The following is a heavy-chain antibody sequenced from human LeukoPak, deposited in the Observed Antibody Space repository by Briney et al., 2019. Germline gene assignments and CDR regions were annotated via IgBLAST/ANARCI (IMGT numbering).Heavy chain of an antibody. J-gene: IGHJ4*02. D-gene: IGHD2-2*01. CDR2: IRYDGSNK. CDR1: GFTFSSYA. Sequence: GGSLRLSCAASGFTFSSYALSWVRQAPGKGLEWVAFIRYDGSNKYYADSVKGRFTISRDNSKNTLYLQINSLRAGDTAVYYCAREFSTSFYYFDYWGQGTLATVSS. CDR3: AREFSTSFYYFDY. V-gene: IGHV3-30*02.